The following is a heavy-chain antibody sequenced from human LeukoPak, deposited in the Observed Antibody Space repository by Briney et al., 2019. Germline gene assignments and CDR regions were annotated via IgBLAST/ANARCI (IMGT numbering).Heavy chain of an antibody. Sequence: GGSLRLSCGASGFTFSSYGMHWVRQAPGKGLEWVTYIRKDGSDKYYADSVKGRFTISRDSSKNMVYLQMTSLRAEDTALYYCDKDSNWAFDYWGQGTLVSVSS. CDR2: IRKDGSDK. D-gene: IGHD7-27*01. J-gene: IGHJ4*02. CDR1: GFTFSSYG. V-gene: IGHV3-30*02. CDR3: DKDSNWAFDY.